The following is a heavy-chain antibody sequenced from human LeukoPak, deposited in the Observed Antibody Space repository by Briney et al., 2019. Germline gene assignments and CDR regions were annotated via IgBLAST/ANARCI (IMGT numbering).Heavy chain of an antibody. CDR3: ARVADTYYYGMDV. CDR2: IYYSGST. Sequence: SQTLSLTYTVSGGSISSGGYYWSWIRQHPGKGLEWIGYIYYSGSTYYNPSLKSRVTISVDTSKNQFSLKLSSVTAADTAVYYCARVADTYYYGMDVWGQGTTVTVSS. D-gene: IGHD5-18*01. J-gene: IGHJ6*02. V-gene: IGHV4-31*03. CDR1: GGSISSGGYY.